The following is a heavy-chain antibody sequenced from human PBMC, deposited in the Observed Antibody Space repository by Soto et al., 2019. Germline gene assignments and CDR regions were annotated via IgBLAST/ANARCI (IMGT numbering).Heavy chain of an antibody. J-gene: IGHJ2*01. CDR3: AKYEGYWYFAL. Sequence: GGSLRLSCAASGFTFSSYAMSWVRQAPGKGLEWVSAISGSGVSTYYADSVKGRFTISRDNSKNTLYLQTNSLRAEDTAVYYCAKYEGYWYFALWGRGIMVTVSS. CDR1: GFTFSSYA. V-gene: IGHV3-23*01. D-gene: IGHD3-16*01. CDR2: ISGSGVST.